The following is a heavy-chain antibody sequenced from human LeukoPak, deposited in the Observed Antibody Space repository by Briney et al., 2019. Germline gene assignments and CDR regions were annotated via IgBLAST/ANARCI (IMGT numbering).Heavy chain of an antibody. D-gene: IGHD5-12*01. CDR3: ERGMVAPNYYSYYMDV. V-gene: IGHV1-18*01. CDR2: ISAYNGNT. CDR1: GYTFTSYC. Sequence: ASVKVSCKASGYTFTSYCISWVRQAPGQGLEWMGWISAYNGNTNYAQKLQGRVTMTTDTSTSTAYMERSSLRYDDTAVYYCERGMVAPNYYSYYMDVWGKGTTVTVSS. J-gene: IGHJ6*03.